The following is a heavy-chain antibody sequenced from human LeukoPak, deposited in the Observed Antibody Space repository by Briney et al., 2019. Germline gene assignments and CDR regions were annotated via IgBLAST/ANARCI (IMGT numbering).Heavy chain of an antibody. D-gene: IGHD3-22*01. CDR2: INHSGST. CDR3: ARVNLGYYYDSSGQYFDY. Sequence: PSETLSLTCAVYGGSFSGYYWSWIRQPPGKGLEWIGEINHSGSTNYNPSLKSRVTISVDTSKNQFSLKLSSVTAADTAVYYCARVNLGYYYDSSGQYFDYWGQGTLVTVSS. CDR1: GGSFSGYY. J-gene: IGHJ4*02. V-gene: IGHV4-34*01.